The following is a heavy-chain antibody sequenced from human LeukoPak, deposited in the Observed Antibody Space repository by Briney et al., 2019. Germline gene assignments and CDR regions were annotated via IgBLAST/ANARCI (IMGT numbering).Heavy chain of an antibody. J-gene: IGHJ4*02. CDR2: ITWNGGMR. D-gene: IGHD6-19*01. CDR3: AKEIAVVGYAFDY. Sequence: GGSLRLSCAASGFTFDDYAMHWVRQAPGKGLEWVSGITWNGGMRGYADSVKGRFTISRDNAKKSLYLQMNNLRVEDTALYYCAKEIAVVGYAFDYWGQGILVTVSS. CDR1: GFTFDDYA. V-gene: IGHV3-9*01.